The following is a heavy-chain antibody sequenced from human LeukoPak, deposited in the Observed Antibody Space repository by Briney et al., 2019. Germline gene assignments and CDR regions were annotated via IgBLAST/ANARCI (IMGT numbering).Heavy chain of an antibody. D-gene: IGHD3-22*01. V-gene: IGHV1-2*02. J-gene: IGHJ6*03. CDR1: GYTFTGYY. CDR2: INPNSGRT. Sequence: GASVKVSCKATGYTFTGYYMHWVRQAPGQGLEWMGWINPNSGRTNYAQKFQGRVTMTRDTSISTAYMELSRLRSDDTAVYYCARDPAYYYDSSGYSRPYYYYMDVWGKGTTVTVSS. CDR3: ARDPAYYYDSSGYSRPYYYYMDV.